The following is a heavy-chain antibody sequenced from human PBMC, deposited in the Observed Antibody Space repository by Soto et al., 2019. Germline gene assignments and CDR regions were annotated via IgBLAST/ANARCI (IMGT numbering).Heavy chain of an antibody. D-gene: IGHD3-3*01. CDR1: GFTFSSYG. J-gene: IGHJ6*02. CDR3: ARDNRWSGYGMDV. Sequence: HPGGSLRLSCAASGFTFSSYGMHWVRQAPGKGLEWVAVIWYDGSNKYYADSVKGRFTISRDNSKNTLYLQMNSLRAEDTAVYYCARDNRWSGYGMDVWGQGTTVTVSS. V-gene: IGHV3-33*01. CDR2: IWYDGSNK.